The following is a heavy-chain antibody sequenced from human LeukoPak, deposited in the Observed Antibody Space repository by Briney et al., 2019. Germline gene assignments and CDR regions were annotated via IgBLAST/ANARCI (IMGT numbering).Heavy chain of an antibody. J-gene: IGHJ4*02. CDR2: ISAYNGVT. Sequence: ASVKVSCKASGYTFSNYGINWVRQAPGQGLEWMGWISAYNGVTKSAQNLQGRVTMTTDTSTSTAYMELRNLRSDDTAVYYCARDSGSAYSSSSGQCGFDYWGQGTLSPSPQ. D-gene: IGHD6-6*01. CDR3: ARDSGSAYSSSSGQCGFDY. CDR1: GYTFSNYG. V-gene: IGHV1-18*01.